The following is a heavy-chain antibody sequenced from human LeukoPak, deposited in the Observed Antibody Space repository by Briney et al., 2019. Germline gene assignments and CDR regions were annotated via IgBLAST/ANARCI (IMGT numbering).Heavy chain of an antibody. CDR3: ARESSDFWSGYYNYFDY. J-gene: IGHJ4*02. Sequence: GGSLRVSCAASGFTFNSYSMNWVRQARGKGLEWVSYISSSSSTIYYADSVKGRFTISRDNAKNSLYLQMNSLRAEDTAVYYCARESSDFWSGYYNYFDYWGQGTLVTVSS. D-gene: IGHD3-3*01. CDR1: GFTFNSYS. CDR2: ISSSSSTI. V-gene: IGHV3-48*04.